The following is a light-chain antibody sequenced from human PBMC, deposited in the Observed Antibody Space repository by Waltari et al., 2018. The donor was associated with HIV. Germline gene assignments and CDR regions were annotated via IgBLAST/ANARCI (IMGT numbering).Light chain of an antibody. V-gene: IGLV1-51*02. CDR2: EEH. Sequence: QSVLTQPPSVSAAPGQKVTISCSGTTSNIGSTYVSWYQHLPRTAHKLLIYEEHRRPSGMPYRLPGYKSGTSATLVISGLQTGDEADYYCATWERSLKTYVFGTGTRVAVL. J-gene: IGLJ1*01. CDR1: TSNIGSTY. CDR3: ATWERSLKTYV.